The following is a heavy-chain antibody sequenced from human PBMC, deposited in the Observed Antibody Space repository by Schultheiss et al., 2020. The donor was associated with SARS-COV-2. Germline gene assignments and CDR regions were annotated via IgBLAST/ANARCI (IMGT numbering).Heavy chain of an antibody. V-gene: IGHV4-34*01. CDR2: INHSGST. Sequence: SETLSLTCAVYGGSFSGYYWSWIRQPPGKGLEWIGEINHSGSTNYNPSLKSRVTISVDTSKNQFSLKLSSVTAADTAVYYCARRLAYCGGDCYSDFYFDYWGQGTLVTVS. CDR3: ARRLAYCGGDCYSDFYFDY. CDR1: GGSFSGYY. J-gene: IGHJ4*02. D-gene: IGHD2-21*02.